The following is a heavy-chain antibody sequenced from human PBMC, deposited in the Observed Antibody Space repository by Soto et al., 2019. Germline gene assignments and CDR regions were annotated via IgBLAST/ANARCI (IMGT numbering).Heavy chain of an antibody. J-gene: IGHJ4*02. Sequence: PGESLKISCKGSGYNFACYWIAWVRQMPGKGLELMGIIYPSDSDTRYRPSFEGQVTISADKSISSAYLQWSSLRASDTDMYYCARRGVSTGTFDYWGQGTPVTVSS. CDR1: GYNFACYW. V-gene: IGHV5-51*01. D-gene: IGHD1-1*01. CDR3: ARRGVSTGTFDY. CDR2: IYPSDSDT.